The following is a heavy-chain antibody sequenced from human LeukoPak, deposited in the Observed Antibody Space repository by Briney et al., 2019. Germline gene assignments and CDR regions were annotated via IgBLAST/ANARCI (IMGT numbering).Heavy chain of an antibody. J-gene: IGHJ5*02. CDR3: ARSSFRAPGKGFDP. CDR1: GGSFSGYY. CDR2: INHSGST. Sequence: PSETLSLTCAVYGGSFSGYYWSWIRQPPGKGLEWIGEINHSGSTNYNPSLKSRVTISVDTSKNQFSLKLSSVTAADTAVYYCARSSFRAPGKGFDPWGQGTLVTVSS. V-gene: IGHV4-34*01. D-gene: IGHD6-13*01.